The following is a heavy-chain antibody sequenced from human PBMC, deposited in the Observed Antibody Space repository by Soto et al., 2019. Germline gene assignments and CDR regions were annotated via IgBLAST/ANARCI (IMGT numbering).Heavy chain of an antibody. Sequence: GGSLRLSCAASGFTFSSYGMHWVRQAPGKGLEWVAVIWYDGSNKYYADSVKGRFTISRDNSKNTLYLQMNSLRAEDTAVYYCAREGRGVIKLYYYGMDVWGQGTTVTVSS. D-gene: IGHD3-10*01. J-gene: IGHJ6*02. CDR1: GFTFSSYG. CDR3: AREGRGVIKLYYYGMDV. CDR2: IWYDGSNK. V-gene: IGHV3-33*01.